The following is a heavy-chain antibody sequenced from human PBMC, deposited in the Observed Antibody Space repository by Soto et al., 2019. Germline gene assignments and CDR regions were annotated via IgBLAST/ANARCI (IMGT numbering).Heavy chain of an antibody. J-gene: IGHJ4*02. V-gene: IGHV3-30*03. D-gene: IGHD2-21*01. CDR1: GVTLSNFG. CDR2: ISRDGSTM. CDR3: VGEVASGY. Sequence: QVQLVESGGGVVQPGRSLRLSCVASGVTLSNFGMHWVRQAPGKGLEWVAVISRDGSTMFYADSVKGRFTISRDSSRNTLYLHMNSLRAEDTAVYHCVGEVASGYWGQGTLVTVSS.